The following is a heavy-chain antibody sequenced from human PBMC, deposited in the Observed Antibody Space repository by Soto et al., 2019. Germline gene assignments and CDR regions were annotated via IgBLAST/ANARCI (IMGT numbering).Heavy chain of an antibody. J-gene: IGHJ4*02. D-gene: IGHD3-16*01. CDR1: GFRFSLFW. CDR2: INEDGSEK. CDR3: ARTGWPQSSYYFDY. V-gene: IGHV3-7*03. Sequence: PGGSLRLSCAASGFRFSLFWMSWVRQTPGKGLERVANINEDGSEKFFADSVKGRFTISRDNAKNSLSLQMNSLTADDTAVYYCARTGWPQSSYYFDYWGQGTLVTVSS.